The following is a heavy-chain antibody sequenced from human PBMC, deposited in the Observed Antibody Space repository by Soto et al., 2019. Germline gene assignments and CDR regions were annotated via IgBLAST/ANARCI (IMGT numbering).Heavy chain of an antibody. CDR2: IYWDDDK. V-gene: IGHV2-5*02. D-gene: IGHD6-25*01. J-gene: IGHJ4*02. Sequence: QITLKESGPTLVNPTQTLTLTCTFSGFSLSSGGEGVGWIRQPPGKALEWLALIYWDDDKRYRPSLKTRITITKDTSKYHVALTMTDLDPEDTATYDCVHRKYSSDYYQTGNFDYWGQGKLVSVSS. CDR3: VHRKYSSDYYQTGNFDY. CDR1: GFSLSSGGEG.